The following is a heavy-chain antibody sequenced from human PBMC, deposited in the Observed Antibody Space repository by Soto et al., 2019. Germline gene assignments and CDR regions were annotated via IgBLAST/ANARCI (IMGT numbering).Heavy chain of an antibody. Sequence: EVQLVESGGGLVQPGGSLRLSGAASGFTSSSYWMSWVRQAPGKGLEWVANIKQDGSEKYYVDSVKGRFTISRDNAKNSLYLQMNSLKVEDTAVYYCASPGKSSAWCYDHWGQGTLVTVSS. V-gene: IGHV3-7*01. CDR1: GFTSSSYW. CDR3: ASPGKSSAWCYDH. CDR2: IKQDGSEK. D-gene: IGHD6-13*01. J-gene: IGHJ4*02.